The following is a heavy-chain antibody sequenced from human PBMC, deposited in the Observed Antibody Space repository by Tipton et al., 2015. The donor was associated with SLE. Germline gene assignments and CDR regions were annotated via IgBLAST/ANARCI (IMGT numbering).Heavy chain of an antibody. Sequence: TLSLTCSVSGGSISSGGYYWSWIRQHPGKGLEWIGYIYYSGSAYYNPSLKSRVIISEDTSKKQFSLKLDSVTAADTAVYFCARGLDRAKTGYWGQGTLVTVSS. CDR3: ARGLDRAKTGY. CDR1: GGSISSGGYY. CDR2: IYYSGSA. V-gene: IGHV4-31*03. J-gene: IGHJ4*02. D-gene: IGHD1-14*01.